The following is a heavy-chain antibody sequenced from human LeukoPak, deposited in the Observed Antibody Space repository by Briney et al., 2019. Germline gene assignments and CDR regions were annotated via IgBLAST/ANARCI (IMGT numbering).Heavy chain of an antibody. CDR2: IYYTGST. D-gene: IGHD2-8*01. V-gene: IGHV4-39*07. J-gene: IGHJ5*02. CDR3: ARENYCTNGVCWAFDP. Sequence: SEALSLTCTVSGGSISSSDYYWSWIRQPPGRGLEWLGNIYYTGSTSYNPSLKSRVTFSVDTFNNQFSLHLSSVTAADTAVYYCARENYCTNGVCWAFDPWGQGTLVTVSS. CDR1: GGSISSSDYY.